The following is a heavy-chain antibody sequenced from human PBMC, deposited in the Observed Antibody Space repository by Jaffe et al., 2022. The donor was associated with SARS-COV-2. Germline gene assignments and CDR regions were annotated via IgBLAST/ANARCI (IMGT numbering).Heavy chain of an antibody. V-gene: IGHV3-74*01. CDR1: GFTFSSYW. D-gene: IGHD3-3*01. CDR2: INDDGSST. J-gene: IGHJ6*02. Sequence: EVQLVESGGGLVQPGGSLRLSCAASGFTFSSYWLHWVRQVPGKGLLWVSRINDDGSSTTYADSVKGRFTVSRDNAKNTLYLQMNSLRAEDTAVYYCARWSDYYGGMDVWGQGTTVTVSS. CDR3: ARWSDYYGGMDV.